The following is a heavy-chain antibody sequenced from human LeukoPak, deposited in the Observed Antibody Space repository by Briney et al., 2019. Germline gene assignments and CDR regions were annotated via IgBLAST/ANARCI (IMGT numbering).Heavy chain of an antibody. Sequence: SETLPLTCAVYGGSFSGYYWSWIRQPPGKGLEWIGEINHSGSTNYNPSLKSRVTISVDTSKNQFSLKLSSVTAADTAVYYCARRSAWYFDLWGRGTLVTVSS. CDR1: GGSFSGYY. CDR2: INHSGST. V-gene: IGHV4-34*01. J-gene: IGHJ2*01. CDR3: ARRSAWYFDL.